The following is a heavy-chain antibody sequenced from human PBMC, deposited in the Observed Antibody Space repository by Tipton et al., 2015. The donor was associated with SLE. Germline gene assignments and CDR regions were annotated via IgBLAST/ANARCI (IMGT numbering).Heavy chain of an antibody. CDR2: IYNGGST. CDR3: ARLVAARPGYYCGMDV. J-gene: IGHJ6*02. CDR1: GDSLLGSH. D-gene: IGHD6-6*01. V-gene: IGHV4-4*07. Sequence: TLSLSCTVSGDSLLGSHWTWIRQPAGKGLEWIGRIYNGGSTNYNPSLKSRLSMSVDTSKNQMSLNLESVTAADTAVYYCARLVAARPGYYCGMDVWGQGTTVTVSS.